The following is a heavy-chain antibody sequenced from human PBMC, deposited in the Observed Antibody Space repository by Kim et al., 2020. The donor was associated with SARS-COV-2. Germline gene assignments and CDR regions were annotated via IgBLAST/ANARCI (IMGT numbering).Heavy chain of an antibody. J-gene: IGHJ5*01. CDR2: N. V-gene: IGHV6-1*01. D-gene: IGHD6-13*01. CDR3: ARGDSSSWFDY. Sequence: NDYAVSVKSRITINPDTSKNQFSLQLNSVTPEDTAVYYCARGDSSSWFDYWGQGTLVTVSS.